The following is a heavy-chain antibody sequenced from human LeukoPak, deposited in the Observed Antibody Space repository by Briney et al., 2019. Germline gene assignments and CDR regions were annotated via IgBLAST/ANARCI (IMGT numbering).Heavy chain of an antibody. V-gene: IGHV3-53*01. Sequence: GGSLRLSCAASEFSVGSNYMTWVRQAPGKGLEWVSLIYSGGSTYYADSVKGRFTISRDNSKNTLYLQMNSLRAEDTAVYYCARDLGFGYFDYWGQGTLVTVSS. CDR2: IYSGGST. CDR1: EFSVGSNY. D-gene: IGHD3-16*01. J-gene: IGHJ4*02. CDR3: ARDLGFGYFDY.